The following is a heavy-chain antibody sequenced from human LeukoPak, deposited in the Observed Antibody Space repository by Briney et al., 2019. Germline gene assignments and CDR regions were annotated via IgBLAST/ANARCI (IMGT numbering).Heavy chain of an antibody. J-gene: IGHJ4*02. CDR1: GGSLSSGGYY. CDR3: ARGTDYYDSSGPTGYYFDY. Sequence: SQTLSLTCTVSGGSLSSGGYYWSWIRQHPRRGLEWVGYIYYSGSTYYNPSLKSRVTISVDTSKNQFSLKLSSVTAADTAVYYCARGTDYYDSSGPTGYYFDYWGQGTLVTVSS. D-gene: IGHD3-22*01. V-gene: IGHV4-31*03. CDR2: IYYSGST.